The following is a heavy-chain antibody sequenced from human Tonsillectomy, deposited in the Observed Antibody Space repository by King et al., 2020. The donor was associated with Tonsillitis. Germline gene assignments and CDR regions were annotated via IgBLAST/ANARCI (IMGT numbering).Heavy chain of an antibody. CDR3: ARGASGSRKFDI. CDR2: IWYDGSNK. V-gene: IGHV3-33*01. D-gene: IGHD1-26*01. CDR1: GFTFSSYG. J-gene: IGHJ3*02. Sequence: VQLVESGGGVVQPGRSLRLSCAASGFTFSSYGMHWVRQAPGKGLEWVAVIWYDGSNKYYADSVKGRFTISRDNPKNTLYLQMNSLRAEDTAVYYCARGASGSRKFDIWRQGTMVTVAS.